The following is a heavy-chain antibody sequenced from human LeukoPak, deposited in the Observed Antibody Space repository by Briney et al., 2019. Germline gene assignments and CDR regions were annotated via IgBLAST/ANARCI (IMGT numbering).Heavy chain of an antibody. CDR3: ARENYADLFDY. D-gene: IGHD4-17*01. CDR1: GFTFSNYN. V-gene: IGHV3-48*01. CDR2: ISSSSSTI. Sequence: PGGSLRLSCAASGFTFSNYNMNWVRQAPGKGLKCISFISSSSSTIYYADSVKGRFTISRDNAKNSLFLQMSSLRAEDTAVYYCARENYADLFDYWGQGTLVTVSS. J-gene: IGHJ4*02.